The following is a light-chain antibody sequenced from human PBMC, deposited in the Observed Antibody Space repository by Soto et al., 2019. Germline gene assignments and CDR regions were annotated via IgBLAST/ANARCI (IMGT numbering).Light chain of an antibody. J-gene: IGKJ2*01. Sequence: EIVLSQSPATLSLSPGARATLSCRASQSVSSYLAWYQQKPGQAPRLLIYDASNRATGIPARFSGSGSGTDFTLTISSIEPEDFAVYYCQQRSNWPPMYTFGQGTKLEIK. CDR1: QSVSSY. CDR3: QQRSNWPPMYT. V-gene: IGKV3-11*01. CDR2: DAS.